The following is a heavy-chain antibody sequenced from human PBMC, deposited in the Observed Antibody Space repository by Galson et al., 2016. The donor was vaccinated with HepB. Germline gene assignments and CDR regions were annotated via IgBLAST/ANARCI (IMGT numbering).Heavy chain of an antibody. D-gene: IGHD1/OR15-1a*01. V-gene: IGHV1-24*01. J-gene: IGHJ6*02. CDR2: FDPEDDET. Sequence: SCKVSGSTLTKLSMHWVRQGPGKGLEWVGGFDPEDDETVYAQKFQGRVTMTEDRSIDTAYMELSSLRSEDTAVYYCATGGTGYSYFAMDVWGQGTTVTVSS. CDR3: ATGGTGYSYFAMDV. CDR1: GSTLTKLS.